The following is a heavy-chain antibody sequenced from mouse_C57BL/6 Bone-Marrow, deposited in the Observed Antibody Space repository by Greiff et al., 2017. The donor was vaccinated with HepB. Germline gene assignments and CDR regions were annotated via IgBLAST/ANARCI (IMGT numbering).Heavy chain of an antibody. J-gene: IGHJ2*01. D-gene: IGHD2-12*01. CDR3: VTGVDY. CDR2: IDHEDGET. CDR1: GFNINDYY. Sequence: EVQLQHSGAELVKPGASVNLSCTAPGFNINDYYMHWVKQKIERGLEWIGRIDHEDGETKYDPKFKGKATITADTSSNTAYLQLSRLTYDATAVYYRVTGVDYGGQGTTLTLSA. V-gene: IGHV14-2*01.